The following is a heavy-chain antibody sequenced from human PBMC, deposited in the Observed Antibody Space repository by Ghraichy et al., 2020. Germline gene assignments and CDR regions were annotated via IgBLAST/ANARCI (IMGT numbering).Heavy chain of an antibody. Sequence: KVSCKGSGYSFTSYWIGWVRQMPGKGLEWMGIIYPGDSDTRYSPSFQGQVTISADKSISTAYLQWSSLKASDTAMYYCARHSRGMVRGVIITKVIDYWGQGTLVTVSS. CDR1: GYSFTSYW. J-gene: IGHJ4*02. D-gene: IGHD3-10*01. CDR3: ARHSRGMVRGVIITKVIDY. V-gene: IGHV5-51*01. CDR2: IYPGDSDT.